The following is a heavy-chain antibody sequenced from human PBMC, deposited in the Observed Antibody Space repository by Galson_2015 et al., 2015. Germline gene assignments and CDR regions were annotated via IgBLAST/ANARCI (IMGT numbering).Heavy chain of an antibody. CDR2: ISSSGSTK. D-gene: IGHD6-6*01. CDR3: AREVGSSGDY. J-gene: IGHJ4*02. V-gene: IGHV3-48*03. CDR1: GFTFSTHE. Sequence: SLRLSCAASGFTFSTHEMNWVRQAPGKGLEWVSYISSSGSTKYYADSVKDRFTTSRDNAKNSLYLQMNSLRVEDTAVYYCAREVGSSGDYWGQGTLVTVSS.